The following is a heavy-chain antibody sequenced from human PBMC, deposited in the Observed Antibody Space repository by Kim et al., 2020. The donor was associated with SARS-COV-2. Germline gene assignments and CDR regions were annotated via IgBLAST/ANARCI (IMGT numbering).Heavy chain of an antibody. D-gene: IGHD6-13*01. J-gene: IGHJ3*01. V-gene: IGHV3-43*01. Sequence: GSTYYADSVKGRVTISRDNSKNSLDLQMNSLRTEDTAWYYCAKDCEAASHWGQGTMVTVSS. CDR3: AKDCEAASH. CDR2: GST.